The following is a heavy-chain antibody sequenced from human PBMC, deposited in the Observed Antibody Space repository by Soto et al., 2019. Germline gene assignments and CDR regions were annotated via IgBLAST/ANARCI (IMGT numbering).Heavy chain of an antibody. V-gene: IGHV3-30-3*01. CDR3: ARGGRWLQGNDY. Sequence: GGSLRLSCAASGFTFSSYAMHWVRQAPGKGLEWVAVISYDGSNKYYADSVKGRFTISRDNSKSMLYVQVESLIADDTAVYYCARGGRWLQGNDYWGQGTLVTVSS. CDR1: GFTFSSYA. CDR2: ISYDGSNK. D-gene: IGHD3-16*01. J-gene: IGHJ4*02.